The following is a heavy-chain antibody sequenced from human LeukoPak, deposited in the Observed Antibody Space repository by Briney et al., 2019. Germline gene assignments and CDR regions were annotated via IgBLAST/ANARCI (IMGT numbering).Heavy chain of an antibody. J-gene: IGHJ3*02. CDR3: ARVLVTATSLTYDGFDM. D-gene: IGHD2-15*01. Sequence: PGGSLRLSCAASGFTFSSYGMNWVRQAPGKGLEWVSFVSRVGSTIFYSDSVKGRCTISRDNAKNSLFLEMNSLRAEDTAVYYCARVLVTATSLTYDGFDMWGQGTMVTVSS. CDR2: VSRVGSTI. V-gene: IGHV3-48*01. CDR1: GFTFSSYG.